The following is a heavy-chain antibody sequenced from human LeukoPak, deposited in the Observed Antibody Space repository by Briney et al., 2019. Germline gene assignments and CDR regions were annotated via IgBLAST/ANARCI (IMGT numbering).Heavy chain of an antibody. J-gene: IGHJ4*02. D-gene: IGHD6-19*01. CDR1: VFTFSDYE. CDR2: ISNSGSII. Sequence: AGGSLRLSCTGSVFTFSDYEMNWVRQAPGKGLEWISYISNSGSIIYYADSVKGRFTISRDNAKNSLFLQMHSLRAEDTAVYYCARGPSVGSGWSPDYWGQGTLVTVSS. CDR3: ARGPSVGSGWSPDY. V-gene: IGHV3-48*03.